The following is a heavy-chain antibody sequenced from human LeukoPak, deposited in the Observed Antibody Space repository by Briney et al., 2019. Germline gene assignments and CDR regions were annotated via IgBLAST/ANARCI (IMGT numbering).Heavy chain of an antibody. J-gene: IGHJ6*03. D-gene: IGHD5-18*01. V-gene: IGHV5-51*01. CDR2: IYPGDSDT. CDR1: GYSFTSYW. CDR3: ARHEVDTAMVIYMDV. Sequence: GESLKISCKGSGYSFTSYWIGWVRQMPGKSLEWMGIIYPGDSDTRYSPSFQGQVTISADKSISTAYLQWSSLKASDTAMYYCARHEVDTAMVIYMDVWGKGTTVTVSS.